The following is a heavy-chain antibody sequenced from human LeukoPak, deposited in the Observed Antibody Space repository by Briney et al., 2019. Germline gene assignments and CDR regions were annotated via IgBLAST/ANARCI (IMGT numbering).Heavy chain of an antibody. D-gene: IGHD3-22*01. J-gene: IGHJ4*02. CDR2: INPNSGGT. V-gene: IGHV1-2*02. CDR3: ARGDSMVAKYYFDY. CDR1: GYTFTGYD. Sequence: ASVKVSCKASGYTFTGYDMHWVRQAPGQGLEWMGWINPNSGGTNYAQKFQGRVTMTRDTSISTAYMELSRLRSDDTAVYYCARGDSMVAKYYFDYWGQGTLVTVSS.